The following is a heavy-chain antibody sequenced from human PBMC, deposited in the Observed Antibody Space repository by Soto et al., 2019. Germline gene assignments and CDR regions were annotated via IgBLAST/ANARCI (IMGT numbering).Heavy chain of an antibody. Sequence: SETLSLTCTVSGGSISSYYWSWIRQPPGKGLEWIGYIYYSGSTNYNPSLKSRVTISVDTSKNQFSLKLSSVTAADTAVYYCARGGALSGYYRFDPWGQGTLVTVSS. CDR3: ARGGALSGYYRFDP. CDR1: GGSISSYY. D-gene: IGHD3-3*01. V-gene: IGHV4-59*01. J-gene: IGHJ5*02. CDR2: IYYSGST.